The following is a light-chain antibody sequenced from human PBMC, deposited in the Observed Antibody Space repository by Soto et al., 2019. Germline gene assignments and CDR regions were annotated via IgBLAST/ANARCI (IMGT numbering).Light chain of an antibody. CDR1: QSVASNY. CDR2: DAS. J-gene: IGKJ4*01. V-gene: IGKV3-20*01. CDR3: HQYDSLPLN. Sequence: EIVLTQSPGTLSLSPGERATLSCRASQSVASNYLGWYQQKPGQAPRVLIFDASIRATGIPDRFSASGSGSDFTLTISRLEPDDFAVYYCHQYDSLPLNFGGGTKVDVK.